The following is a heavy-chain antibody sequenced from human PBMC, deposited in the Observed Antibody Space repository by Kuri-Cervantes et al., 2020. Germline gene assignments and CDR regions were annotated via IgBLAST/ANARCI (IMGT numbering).Heavy chain of an antibody. V-gene: IGHV4-31*01. CDR2: IYYSGST. D-gene: IGHD3-16*01. CDR3: ARCGLGVGVWGNRGFDY. J-gene: IGHJ4*02. CDR1: GGSISSGDYY. Sequence: SETLSLTCTVSGGSISSGDYYWSWIRQPPGKGLEWIGYIYYSGSTYYNPSLKSLVTISVDTSKNQFSLKLSSVTAADTAVYYCARCGLGVGVWGNRGFDYWGQGTLVTVSS.